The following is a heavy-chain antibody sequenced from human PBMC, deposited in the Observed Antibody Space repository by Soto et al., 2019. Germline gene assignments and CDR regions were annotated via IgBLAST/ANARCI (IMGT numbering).Heavy chain of an antibody. V-gene: IGHV4-4*02. CDR1: GGSINSNRW. CDR3: AGQWAAGYGAFDP. Sequence: QVKLQESGPGLVKPSGTLSLTCAVSGGSINSNRWWTWVRQAPGKGLEWIGEIHDGGTTNYNLSLKSRVTLSIDESKNQFSLDMKSVSAADTAVYYCAGQWAAGYGAFDPWGQGMLVTVSS. J-gene: IGHJ5*02. CDR2: IHDGGTT. D-gene: IGHD3-9*01.